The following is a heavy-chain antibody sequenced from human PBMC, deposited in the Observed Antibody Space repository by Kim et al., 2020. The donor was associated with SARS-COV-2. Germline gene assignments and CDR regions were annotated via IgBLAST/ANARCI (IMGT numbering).Heavy chain of an antibody. CDR2: INPNSGGT. CDR3: ARLVLQLESYYYGMDV. Sequence: ASVKVSCKASGYTFTGYYMHWVRQAPGQGLEWMGRINPNSGGTNYAQKFQGRVTMTRDTSISTAYMELSRLRSDDTAVYYCARLVLQLESYYYGMDVWGQGTTVTVSS. CDR1: GYTFTGYY. J-gene: IGHJ6*02. D-gene: IGHD6-13*01. V-gene: IGHV1-2*06.